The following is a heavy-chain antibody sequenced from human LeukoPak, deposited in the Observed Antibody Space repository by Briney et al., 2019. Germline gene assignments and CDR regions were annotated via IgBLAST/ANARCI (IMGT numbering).Heavy chain of an antibody. J-gene: IGHJ4*02. V-gene: IGHV3-53*04. CDR3: ARVGDEVAYTRGYLDY. CDR2: IYSGGST. Sequence: TGGSLRLSCAASGFTVSNNDMSWVRQAPGKGLEWVSVIYSGGSTYYADSVKGRFTISRHSSKNTLYLQMNSLRAEDTAVYYCARVGDEVAYTRGYLDYWGQGTLVTVSS. D-gene: IGHD3-16*01. CDR1: GFTVSNND.